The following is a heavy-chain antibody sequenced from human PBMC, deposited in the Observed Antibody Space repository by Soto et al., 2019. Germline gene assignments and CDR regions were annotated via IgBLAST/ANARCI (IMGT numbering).Heavy chain of an antibody. CDR3: ARDLWGYCGTDCYPLDV. D-gene: IGHD2-21*02. Sequence: SETLSLTCTVSGGSISGYYWSWIRQPPGKGLEWIGYMYNTGSTVYNPSFKRRDTISIDTSKNQFSLKLNSVTAADTAVYYCARDLWGYCGTDCYPLDVWGQGTTVT. V-gene: IGHV4-59*01. CDR1: GGSISGYY. J-gene: IGHJ6*02. CDR2: MYNTGST.